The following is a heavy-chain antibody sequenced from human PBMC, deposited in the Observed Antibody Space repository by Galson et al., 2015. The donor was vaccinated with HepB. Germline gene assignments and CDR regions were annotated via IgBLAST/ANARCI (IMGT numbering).Heavy chain of an antibody. D-gene: IGHD3-22*01. Sequence: SLRLSCAASGFTFSSYGMHWVRQAPGKGLEWVAFIRYDGSNKYYADSVKGRFTISRDNSKNTLYLQMNSLRAEDTAVYYCANGDSSGYYGSGRTYSEFDYWGQGTLVTVSS. CDR2: IRYDGSNK. V-gene: IGHV3-30*02. CDR1: GFTFSSYG. CDR3: ANGDSSGYYGSGRTYSEFDY. J-gene: IGHJ4*02.